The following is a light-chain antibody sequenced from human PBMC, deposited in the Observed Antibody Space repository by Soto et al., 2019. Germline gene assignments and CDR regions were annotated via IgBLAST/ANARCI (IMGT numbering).Light chain of an antibody. Sequence: QSVLTQPPSASGTPGQRVTISCSGSSSNIGSNYVYWYQQLPGTAPKLLIYRNNQRPSGVPDRFSGSKSGTSASLAISGLRSEDEADYYCVAWDDSLSGRGVFGTGTKVTVL. J-gene: IGLJ1*01. CDR3: VAWDDSLSGRGV. V-gene: IGLV1-47*01. CDR2: RNN. CDR1: SSNIGSNY.